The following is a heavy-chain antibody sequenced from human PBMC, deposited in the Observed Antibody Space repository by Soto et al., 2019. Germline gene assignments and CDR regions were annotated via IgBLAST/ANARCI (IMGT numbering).Heavy chain of an antibody. D-gene: IGHD2-15*01. Sequence: PGESLKISCHGSGYGFSIHWVAWLRQMPGKGLEWVGFIYPGNSDTIYSPSFQGQVTISADLALSTTYLQWDTLKPSDTAIYFCASDSHCSGGPCTMGGFDMWGQGTMVTVSS. CDR2: IYPGNSDT. V-gene: IGHV5-51*01. J-gene: IGHJ3*02. CDR1: GYGFSIHW. CDR3: ASDSHCSGGPCTMGGFDM.